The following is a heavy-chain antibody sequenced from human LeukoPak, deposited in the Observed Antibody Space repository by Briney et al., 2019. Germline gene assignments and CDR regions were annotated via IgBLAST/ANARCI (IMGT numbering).Heavy chain of an antibody. V-gene: IGHV4-59*12. CDR3: AREYCSGGSCYPLYYYGMDV. CDR2: IYYSGST. Sequence: SETLSLTCTVSGGSISSYYWSWIRQPPGKGLEWIGYIYYSGSTNYNPSLKSRVTISVDTSKNQFSLKLSSVTAADTAVYYCAREYCSGGSCYPLYYYGMDVWGQGTTVTVSS. J-gene: IGHJ6*02. CDR1: GGSISSYY. D-gene: IGHD2-15*01.